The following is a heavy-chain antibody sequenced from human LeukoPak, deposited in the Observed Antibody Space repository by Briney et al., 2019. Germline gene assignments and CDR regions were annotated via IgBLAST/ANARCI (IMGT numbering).Heavy chain of an antibody. CDR2: IHYSGST. J-gene: IGHJ4*02. Sequence: SETLPLTCAVSGGSISTYFWTWIRQPPGKGLEWIGYIHYSGSTNYNPSLKSRVTISVDTSKNHFSLKLSSVTAADTAVYYCAREEGGTYDFWGQGTLVTVSS. V-gene: IGHV4-59*01. CDR3: AREEGGTYDF. D-gene: IGHD3-16*01. CDR1: GGSISTYF.